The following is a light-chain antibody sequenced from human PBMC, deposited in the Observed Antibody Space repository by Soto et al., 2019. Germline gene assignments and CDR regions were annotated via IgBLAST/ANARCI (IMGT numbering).Light chain of an antibody. V-gene: IGKV3-15*01. Sequence: EIVMTQSPATLSVSPGERATLSCRASQSVSSDLAWYHQKPGQAPRLLIYGASTRATGIPARFSGSGSGTEFTLTINSLQSEDFEVYYCQQYDNWPRTLGQGTKVDI. J-gene: IGKJ1*01. CDR3: QQYDNWPRT. CDR2: GAS. CDR1: QSVSSD.